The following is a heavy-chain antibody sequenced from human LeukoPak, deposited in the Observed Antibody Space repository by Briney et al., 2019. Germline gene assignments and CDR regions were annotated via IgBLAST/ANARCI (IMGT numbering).Heavy chain of an antibody. CDR1: GFTFGSYW. CDR3: SRDAGGDTIFGPCMDV. D-gene: IGHD3-3*01. J-gene: IGHJ6*02. Sequence: GRSLRLSCAASGFTFGSYWMSWVRQAPGKWLEWESLIKPDGTDKYYVDSVKGRFTISRDNAKNSLYLQMNSLRAEDSAVYYCSRDAGGDTIFGPCMDVWGLGTTVTVSS. V-gene: IGHV3-7*05. CDR2: IKPDGTDK.